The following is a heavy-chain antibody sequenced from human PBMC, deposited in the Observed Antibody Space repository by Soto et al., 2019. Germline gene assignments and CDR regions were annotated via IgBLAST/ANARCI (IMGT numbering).Heavy chain of an antibody. J-gene: IGHJ4*02. CDR2: IYWDDDK. V-gene: IGHV2-5*02. D-gene: IGHD6-19*01. Sequence: SGPTLVNPTQTLTLTCTFSGFSLSSTRMAVGWIRQPPGKALEWLALIYWDDDKRYSPFLKSRLTITKDTSKNQVVLTMSNMDPVDTARYYCAHIVVAGLGYYFDYWGQGTLVTFSS. CDR1: GFSLSSTRMA. CDR3: AHIVVAGLGYYFDY.